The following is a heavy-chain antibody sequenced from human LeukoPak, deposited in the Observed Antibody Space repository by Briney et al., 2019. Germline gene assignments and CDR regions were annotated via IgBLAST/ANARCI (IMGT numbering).Heavy chain of an antibody. CDR2: IYHSGST. Sequence: KPSETLSLTCAVSGYSISSGYYWGWIRQPPGKGLEWIGSIYHSGSTYYNPSLKNRVTISVDTSKNQFSLKLSSVTAADTAVYYCARALGYCSSTSCLYYFDYWGQGTLVTVSS. J-gene: IGHJ4*02. D-gene: IGHD2-2*01. CDR1: GYSISSGYY. V-gene: IGHV4-38-2*01. CDR3: ARALGYCSSTSCLYYFDY.